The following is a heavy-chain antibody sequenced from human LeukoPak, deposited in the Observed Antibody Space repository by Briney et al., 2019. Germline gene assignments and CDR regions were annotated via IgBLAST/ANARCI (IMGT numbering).Heavy chain of an antibody. CDR3: ARERQDTILHSGAFDI. Sequence: PGRSLRLSCAASGFPFRNYFMHWVRQAPGKGLEWVADIASDGNHTFYVESVKGRFTTSRDNSKNTLYLQMSIRRAEATAVYFCARERQDTILHSGAFDIWGQGTMVTVSS. CDR1: GFPFRNYF. CDR2: IASDGNHT. J-gene: IGHJ3*02. D-gene: IGHD2-21*01. V-gene: IGHV3-30-3*01.